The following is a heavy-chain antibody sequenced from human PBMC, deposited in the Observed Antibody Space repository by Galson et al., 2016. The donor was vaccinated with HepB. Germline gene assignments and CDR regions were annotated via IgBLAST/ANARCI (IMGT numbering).Heavy chain of an antibody. CDR2: ISSSSSYI. CDR1: GFTFSSYS. V-gene: IGHV3-21*01. Sequence: SLRLSCAASGFTFSSYSMNWVRQAPGKGLEWVSSISSSSSYIYYADSVKGRFTISRDNAKNSLYLQMNSLRAEDTAVYYCARATHTITYYYDSSGKFDAFDIWGQGTVVTVSS. J-gene: IGHJ3*02. D-gene: IGHD3-22*01. CDR3: ARATHTITYYYDSSGKFDAFDI.